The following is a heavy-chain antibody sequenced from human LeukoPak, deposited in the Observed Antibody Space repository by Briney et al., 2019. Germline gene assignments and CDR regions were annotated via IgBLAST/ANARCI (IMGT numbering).Heavy chain of an antibody. CDR3: ARHAGGISATGTRPFDY. V-gene: IGHV4-39*01. Sequence: SETLSLTCTVSGASFSSSTYYWGWIRQPPGKGLEWFGSIYYSGSTYYNPSLKSRVTMSVDTSKNQFSLKLSSVTAADTAVYFCARHAGGISATGTRPFDYWGQGTLVTVSS. CDR1: GASFSSSTYY. CDR2: IYYSGST. D-gene: IGHD6-13*01. J-gene: IGHJ4*02.